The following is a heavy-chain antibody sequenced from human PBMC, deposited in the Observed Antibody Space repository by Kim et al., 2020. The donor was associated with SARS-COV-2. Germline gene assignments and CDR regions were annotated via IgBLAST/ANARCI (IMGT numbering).Heavy chain of an antibody. CDR3: AKCGDYDILTNIDY. J-gene: IGHJ4*02. CDR1: GFTFSSYG. V-gene: IGHV3-33*06. D-gene: IGHD3-9*01. Sequence: GGSLRLSCAASGFTFSSYGMHWVRQAPGKGLEWVAVIWYDGSNKYYADSVKGRFTISRDNSKNTLYLQMNSLRAEDTAVYYCAKCGDYDILTNIDYWGQGTLVTVSS. CDR2: IWYDGSNK.